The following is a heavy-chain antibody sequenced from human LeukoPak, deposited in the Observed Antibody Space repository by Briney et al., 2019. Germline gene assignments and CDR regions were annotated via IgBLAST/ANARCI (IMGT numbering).Heavy chain of an antibody. D-gene: IGHD3-22*01. J-gene: IGHJ6*02. CDR2: ISYDGTNK. CDR1: GFTFSSYS. CDR3: ARDSKNYYESSAYLSGANYGMDV. Sequence: PGRSLRLSCVTSGFTFSSYSIHWVRQAPGKGLEWVTAISYDGTNKYYADSVKGRFTISRDNYRNTLYLQMNSLRVEDTAVYYCARDSKNYYESSAYLSGANYGMDVWGQGTTVTVSS. V-gene: IGHV3-30-3*01.